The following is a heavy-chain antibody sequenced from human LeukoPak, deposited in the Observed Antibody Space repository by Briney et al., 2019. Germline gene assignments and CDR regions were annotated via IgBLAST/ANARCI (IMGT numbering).Heavy chain of an antibody. CDR2: ISYDGNNK. CDR3: ARDYYDSSGLTW. V-gene: IGHV3-30-3*01. D-gene: IGHD3-22*01. Sequence: GGSLRLSCAASGFTFTSFAMHWVRQAPGKGLEWVAVISYDGNNKYYADSVKGRFTISRDNSKNTLYLQMNSLRAEDTAVYYCARDYYDSSGLTWWGQGTLVTVSS. CDR1: GFTFTSFA. J-gene: IGHJ4*02.